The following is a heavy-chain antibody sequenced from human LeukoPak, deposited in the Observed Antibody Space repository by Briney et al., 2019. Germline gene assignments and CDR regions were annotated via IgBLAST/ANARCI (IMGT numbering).Heavy chain of an antibody. D-gene: IGHD3-3*01. V-gene: IGHV3-20*04. J-gene: IGHJ4*02. CDR2: INWNGGST. Sequence: GGSLRLSCVASGFTFDDYGMSWVRQAPGKGLEWVSGINWNGGSTGYADSVKGRFTISRDNAKNSLYLQMNSLRAEDTALYYCARDSLRFLEWLSKYCFDYWGQGTLVTVSS. CDR1: GFTFDDYG. CDR3: ARDSLRFLEWLSKYCFDY.